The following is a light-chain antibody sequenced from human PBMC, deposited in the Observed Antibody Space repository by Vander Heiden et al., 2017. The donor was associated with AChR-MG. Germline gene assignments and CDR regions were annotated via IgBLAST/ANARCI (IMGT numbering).Light chain of an antibody. CDR3: QQYYGTPLT. CDR1: QSLLSNNQNY. V-gene: IGKV4-1*01. Sequence: DIVMTQSTDSRGVSLGERATINCRSSQSLLSNNQNYLSWYQQKPGQPPKLLIYWASDRESGVPDRFSGSGSGTDFTLTISSLQAEDVAVYYCQQYYGTPLTFGGGTKVQIK. J-gene: IGKJ4*01. CDR2: WAS.